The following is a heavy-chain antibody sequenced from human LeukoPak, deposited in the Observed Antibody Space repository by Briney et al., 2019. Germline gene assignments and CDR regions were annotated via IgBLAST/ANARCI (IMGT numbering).Heavy chain of an antibody. CDR2: IIPIFGTA. CDR1: GGTFSSYA. CDR3: ARGLTSGIAVAGYYFDY. Sequence: SVKVSCKASGGTFSSYAISWVRQAPGQGLEWMGGIIPIFGTANYAQKFQGRVTITADKSTSTAYMELSSLRSEDTAVHYCARGLTSGIAVAGYYFDYWGQGTLVTVSS. D-gene: IGHD6-19*01. J-gene: IGHJ4*02. V-gene: IGHV1-69*06.